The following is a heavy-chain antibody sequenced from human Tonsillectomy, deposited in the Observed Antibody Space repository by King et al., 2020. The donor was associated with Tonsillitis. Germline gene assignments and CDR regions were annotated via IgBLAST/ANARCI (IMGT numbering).Heavy chain of an antibody. CDR2: INPTGGST. CDR1: GYTFSRYY. J-gene: IGHJ2*01. V-gene: IGHV1-46*03. Sequence: QGQLVESGAEVKKPGASVKVSCKASGYTFSRYYMHWVRQAPGQGLEWMGIINPTGGSTAYAQKFQGRVTMTRDTSTSTVYMELSSLRSEDTAVYYCARDELIAADGTSWYFDLWGRGTLVTVSS. D-gene: IGHD6-13*01. CDR3: ARDELIAADGTSWYFDL.